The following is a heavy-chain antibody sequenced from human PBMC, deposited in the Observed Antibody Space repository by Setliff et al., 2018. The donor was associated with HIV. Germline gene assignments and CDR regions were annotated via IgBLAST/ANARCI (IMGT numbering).Heavy chain of an antibody. V-gene: IGHV4-39*07. D-gene: IGHD3-22*01. J-gene: IGHJ3*02. CDR2: IYHSGNT. Sequence: PSETLSLTCSVSGDSISRNNYHWGWIRQSPGKGLEWIGQIYHSGNTNYNPSFKNRVTISLDKSKNQFSLTLTSVTAADTAVYYCARGHSYDSYGYYLRGFDIWGPGTMVTVSS. CDR1: GDSISRNNYH. CDR3: ARGHSYDSYGYYLRGFDI.